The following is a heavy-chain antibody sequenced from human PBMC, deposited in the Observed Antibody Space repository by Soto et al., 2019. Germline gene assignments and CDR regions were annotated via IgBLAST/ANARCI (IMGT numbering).Heavy chain of an antibody. Sequence: SVKVSCKASGGTFSSYAISWVRQAPGQGLEWMGGIIPIFGTANYAQKFQGRVTITADESTSTAYMELSSLRSEDTAVYYCARDPSIVATMGSIYYHYGMAVWGQGTTVTVAS. CDR1: GGTFSSYA. J-gene: IGHJ6*02. V-gene: IGHV1-69*13. CDR3: ARDPSIVATMGSIYYHYGMAV. D-gene: IGHD5-12*01. CDR2: IIPIFGTA.